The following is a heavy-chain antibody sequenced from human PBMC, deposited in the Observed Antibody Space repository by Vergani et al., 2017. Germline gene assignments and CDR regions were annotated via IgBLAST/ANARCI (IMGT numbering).Heavy chain of an antibody. CDR1: GGTFSSYV. V-gene: IGHV1-69*13. CDR3: ARGRGYXSSTSCYRGGWFDP. D-gene: IGHD2-2*02. CDR2: IIPIFGTA. J-gene: IGHJ5*02. Sequence: QGQLAQSGAEVKKPGSSVKVSCKASGGTFSSYVITWVRQAPGQGLEWMGGIIPIFGTANYAQKFQGRVTITADESTSTAYMELSSLRSEDTAVYYCARGRGYXSSTSCYRGGWFDPWGQGTLVTVSS.